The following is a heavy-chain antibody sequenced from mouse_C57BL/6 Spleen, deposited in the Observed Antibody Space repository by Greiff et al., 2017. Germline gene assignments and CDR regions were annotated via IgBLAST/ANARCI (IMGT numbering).Heavy chain of an antibody. CDR3: TRAYSSNPAWYFEV. CDR2: IDPETGGT. D-gene: IGHD2-5*01. Sequence: VKLMESGAELVRPGASVTLSCKASGYTFTDYEMHWVKQTPVHGLEWIGAIDPETGGTAYNQKFKGKAILTADKSSSAAYMELRSLTSEDSAVYYCTRAYSSNPAWYFEVWGTGTPGTVSS. J-gene: IGHJ1*03. V-gene: IGHV1-15*01. CDR1: GYTFTDYE.